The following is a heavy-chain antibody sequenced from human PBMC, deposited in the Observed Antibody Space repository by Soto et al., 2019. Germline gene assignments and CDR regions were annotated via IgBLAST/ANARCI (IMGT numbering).Heavy chain of an antibody. J-gene: IGHJ5*01. Sequence: QVQLPQWGAGLLKPSETLSLTCAVYGGSFSGYYWSWIRQPPGKGLEWIGEINHSGSTNSHPSLKSRVTISVDTSNNQFSLKLSSVTAADTAVYYCARSWNYVRRWFDSWGQGTLVTVSS. CDR3: ARSWNYVRRWFDS. CDR1: GGSFSGYY. D-gene: IGHD1-7*01. V-gene: IGHV4-34*01. CDR2: INHSGST.